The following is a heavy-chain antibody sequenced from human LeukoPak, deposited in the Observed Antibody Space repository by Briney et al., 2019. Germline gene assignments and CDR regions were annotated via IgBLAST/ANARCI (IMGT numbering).Heavy chain of an antibody. J-gene: IGHJ6*02. V-gene: IGHV3-23*01. D-gene: IGHD4-23*01. CDR3: VREKRGPGNFDKYYGMDV. CDR1: GFTFSSYA. CDR2: ITDSGTGT. Sequence: GGSLRLSCAASGFTFSSYALSWVRQAPGKGLEWVSGITDSGTGTYYADSVKGRFTISRDNAKNSLYLQMNSLTPEDTALYYCVREKRGPGNFDKYYGMDVWGQGTTITVSS.